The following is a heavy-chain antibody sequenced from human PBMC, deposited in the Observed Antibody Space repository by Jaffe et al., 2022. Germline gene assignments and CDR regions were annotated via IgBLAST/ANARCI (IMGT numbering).Heavy chain of an antibody. Sequence: QVQLQQWGAGLLKPSETLSLTCAVYGGSFSGYYWSWIRQPPGKGLEWIGEINHSGSTNYNPSLKSRVTISVDTSKNQFSLKLSSVTAADTAVYYCARGHHYDFWSGYSYNWFDPWGQGTLVTVSS. J-gene: IGHJ5*02. D-gene: IGHD3-3*01. CDR1: GGSFSGYY. CDR3: ARGHHYDFWSGYSYNWFDP. V-gene: IGHV4-34*01. CDR2: INHSGST.